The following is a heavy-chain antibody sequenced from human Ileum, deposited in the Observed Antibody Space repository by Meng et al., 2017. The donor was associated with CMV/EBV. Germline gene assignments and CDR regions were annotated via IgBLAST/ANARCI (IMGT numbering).Heavy chain of an antibody. CDR2: ISGGSTEK. J-gene: IGHJ4*02. CDR3: VKYLYYDGELRRPGGFDY. CDR1: GFDFSIYA. D-gene: IGHD3-10*01. Sequence: GESLKISCAASGFDFSIYAMTWARQAPGKGLEWVSSISGGSTEKYYEDFVRGRFTISRDNSENTVYLQINSLRTEDTAVYFCVKYLYYDGELRRPGGFDYWGQGVLVTVSS. V-gene: IGHV3-23*01.